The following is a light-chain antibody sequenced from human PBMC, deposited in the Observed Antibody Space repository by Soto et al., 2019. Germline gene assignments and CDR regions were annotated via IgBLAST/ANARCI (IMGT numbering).Light chain of an antibody. V-gene: IGLV2-14*01. CDR1: SSDVGGYNY. CDR3: SSFTSAYTFV. Sequence: LAQPASVSGSPGQSIAISCTGTSSDVGGYNYVSWYQQHPGKAPKLLISEVSIRPSGVSDRFSGSKSGNTASLTISGLQTEEEADYYCSSFTSAYTFVFGSGTKVTVL. J-gene: IGLJ1*01. CDR2: EVS.